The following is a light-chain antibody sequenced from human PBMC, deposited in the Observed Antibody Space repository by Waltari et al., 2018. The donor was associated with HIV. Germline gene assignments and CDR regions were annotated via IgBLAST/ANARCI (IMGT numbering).Light chain of an antibody. V-gene: IGKV1-39*01. CDR1: QSISRY. Sequence: DTQMTQFPSSLSASVGDSVTITCRASQSISRYLNWYQVKPGKAPKLLIYATSTLQSAVPLRFSGSGSGTDFTLTISSLQPEDFASYYCQQTYNKPLTFGGGTTVEI. CDR3: QQTYNKPLT. J-gene: IGKJ4*01. CDR2: ATS.